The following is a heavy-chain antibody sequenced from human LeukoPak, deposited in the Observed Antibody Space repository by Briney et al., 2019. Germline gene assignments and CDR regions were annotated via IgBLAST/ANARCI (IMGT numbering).Heavy chain of an antibody. J-gene: IGHJ4*02. V-gene: IGHV3-30*02. Sequence: GGSLRLSCAASGFTFSIYGMHWVRQAPGKGLEWVAFIRYDGSNKYYADSVKGRFTISRDNSKNTLYLQMNSLRAEDTAVYYCAKVHSSSWYCFDYWGQGTLVTVSS. CDR2: IRYDGSNK. D-gene: IGHD6-13*01. CDR1: GFTFSIYG. CDR3: AKVHSSSWYCFDY.